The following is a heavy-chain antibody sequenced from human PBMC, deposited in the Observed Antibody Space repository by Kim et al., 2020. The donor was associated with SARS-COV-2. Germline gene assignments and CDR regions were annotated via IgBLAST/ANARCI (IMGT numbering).Heavy chain of an antibody. CDR3: ARVARDSSGYYSTTPGYFDY. D-gene: IGHD3-22*01. Sequence: RVTISVDTSKNQFSLKLSSVTAADTAVYYCARVARDSSGYYSTTPGYFDYWGQGTLVTVSS. J-gene: IGHJ4*02. V-gene: IGHV4-59*01.